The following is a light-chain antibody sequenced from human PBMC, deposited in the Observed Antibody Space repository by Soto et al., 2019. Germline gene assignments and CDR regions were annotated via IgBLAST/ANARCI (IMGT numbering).Light chain of an antibody. CDR1: QSISSNY. Sequence: EIVLTQSPATLSVSPGQRATLSCRASQSISSNYLAWYQQKPGQAPSLLIYGASSRATGIPDRFSGSGSGTDFTLTISRLEPEDSAIYYCQQYVSWMFGQGTKVEIK. CDR2: GAS. CDR3: QQYVSWM. V-gene: IGKV3-20*01. J-gene: IGKJ1*01.